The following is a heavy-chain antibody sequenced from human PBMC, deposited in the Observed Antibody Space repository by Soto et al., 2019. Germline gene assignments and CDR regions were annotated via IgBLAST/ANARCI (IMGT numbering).Heavy chain of an antibody. CDR3: ATGAALWFGELSGWFDP. J-gene: IGHJ5*02. V-gene: IGHV4-39*01. D-gene: IGHD3-10*01. CDR2: IHYSGST. Sequence: SETLSLTCTVSGDSISITSYYWGWVRQPPGKGLEWIGSIHYSGSTHYNPSLQSRVTISGDASKKQFSLKLRSVTAADTAVYYCATGAALWFGELSGWFDPWGQGTLVTVSS. CDR1: GDSISITSYY.